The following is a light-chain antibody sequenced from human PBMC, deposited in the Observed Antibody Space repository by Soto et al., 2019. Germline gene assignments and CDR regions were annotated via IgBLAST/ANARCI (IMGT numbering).Light chain of an antibody. Sequence: AIQMTQSPSSLSASVGDRVTITCRASQGIRNDLGWYQQKPGKAPKLLIYAASSLQSEVPSRFSGSGSGTDFTLNISSLQPEDFATYYCLQDYNYPLTFGGGTKVEIK. CDR2: AAS. J-gene: IGKJ4*01. CDR3: LQDYNYPLT. V-gene: IGKV1-6*01. CDR1: QGIRND.